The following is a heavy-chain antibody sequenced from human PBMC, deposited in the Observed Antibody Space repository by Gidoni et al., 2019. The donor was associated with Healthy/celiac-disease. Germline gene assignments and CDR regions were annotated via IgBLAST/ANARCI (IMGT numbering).Heavy chain of an antibody. J-gene: IGHJ3*02. CDR3: AKPCCSGSYAFDI. V-gene: IGHV3-23*01. CDR2: ISGSGGST. Sequence: EVQLLESGGGLVQPGGSLRPSCAASGFTFSSYAMSWVRQAPGKGLEWVSAISGSGGSTYYADSVKGRFTISRDNSKNTLYLQMNSLRAEDTAVYYCAKPCCSGSYAFDIWGQGTMVTVSS. CDR1: GFTFSSYA. D-gene: IGHD3-10*02.